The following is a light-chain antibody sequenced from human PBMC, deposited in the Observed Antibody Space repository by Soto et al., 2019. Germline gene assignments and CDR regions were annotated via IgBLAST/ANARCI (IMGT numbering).Light chain of an antibody. V-gene: IGKV3-11*01. CDR2: DAS. J-gene: IGKJ5*01. CDR3: QQRSNWSFT. Sequence: EIVLTQSPATLSFSPGERATLSCRASQSVSSYLAWYQQKPGQAPRLLIYDASNRATGIPARFSGSGSGTDFTLTISSLEPEDFAVYYCQQRSNWSFTFGQGTRLEI. CDR1: QSVSSY.